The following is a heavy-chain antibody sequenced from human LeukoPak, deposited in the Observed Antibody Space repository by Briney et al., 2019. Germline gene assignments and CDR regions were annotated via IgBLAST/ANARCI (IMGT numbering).Heavy chain of an antibody. V-gene: IGHV4-4*07. CDR3: ARVNIAVAGDASDV. Sequence: PSETLSLTYTVSGDSISNYYWSWIRQPAGKGLERIGRIYTSGSTNYNPSLKSRVTISLDASKSQFSLKLSSVTAADAAMYYCARVNIAVAGDASDVWGRGTMVTVSS. CDR1: GDSISNYY. J-gene: IGHJ3*01. D-gene: IGHD6-19*01. CDR2: IYTSGST.